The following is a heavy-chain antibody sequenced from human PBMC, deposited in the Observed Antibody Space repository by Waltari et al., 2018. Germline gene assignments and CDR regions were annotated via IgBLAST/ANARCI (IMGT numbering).Heavy chain of an antibody. Sequence: QLQLQESGPGLVKPSETLSLTCPVSGGSISSISYYWGWIRQPPGKGLEGIGSIYYSGSTYYNPSLKSRVTISVDTSKNQFSRKLSSVTAADTAVYYCAREGGSYSGWFDPWGQGTLVTVSS. V-gene: IGHV4-39*07. CDR3: AREGGSYSGWFDP. CDR2: IYYSGST. J-gene: IGHJ5*02. CDR1: GGSISSISYY. D-gene: IGHD1-26*01.